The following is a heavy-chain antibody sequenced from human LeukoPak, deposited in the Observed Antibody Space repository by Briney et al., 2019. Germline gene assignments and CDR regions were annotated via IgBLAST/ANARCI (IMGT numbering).Heavy chain of an antibody. CDR3: ARAIGYCSGGSCYVPTNYYYYYMDV. CDR2: IDPGSGAT. V-gene: IGHV1-2*02. J-gene: IGHJ6*03. D-gene: IGHD2-15*01. Sequence: ASVKVSCKASGYIFTGYYIHWVRQAPGQGLEWMGWIDPGSGATNYAQKFQGRVTMTRDTSISTAYMELSRLRSDDTAVYYCARAIGYCSGGSCYVPTNYYYYYMDVWGKGTTVTVSS. CDR1: GYIFTGYY.